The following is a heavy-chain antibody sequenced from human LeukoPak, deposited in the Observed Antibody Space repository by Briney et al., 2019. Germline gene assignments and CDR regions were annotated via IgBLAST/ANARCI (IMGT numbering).Heavy chain of an antibody. V-gene: IGHV4-61*01. Sequence: PPETLSLTCTVSGGSVSSGSYYWSWIRQPPGKGLEWIGEINHSGNTNYNPSLKSRVTISVDTSKNQFSLKLSPVTAADTAVYYCARLRGRARYYDSSGYYYFDYWGQGTLVTVSS. D-gene: IGHD3-22*01. J-gene: IGHJ4*02. CDR1: GGSVSSGSYY. CDR2: INHSGNT. CDR3: ARLRGRARYYDSSGYYYFDY.